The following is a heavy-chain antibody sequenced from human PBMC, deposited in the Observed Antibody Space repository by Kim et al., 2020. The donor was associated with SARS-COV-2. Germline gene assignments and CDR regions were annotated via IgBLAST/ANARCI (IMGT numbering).Heavy chain of an antibody. CDR3: ARGGYYDSTGYNYFDY. D-gene: IGHD3-22*01. J-gene: IGHJ4*02. V-gene: IGHV3-30*07. Sequence: YVKGRFTISRDNSKNTLYLQMNSRRAEDTTVYYCARGGYYDSTGYNYFDYWGQGTLVTVSS.